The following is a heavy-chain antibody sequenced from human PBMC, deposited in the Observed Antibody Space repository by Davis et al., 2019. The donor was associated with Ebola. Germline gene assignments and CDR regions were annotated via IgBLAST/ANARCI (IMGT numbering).Heavy chain of an antibody. CDR1: GFTFSTYW. Sequence: SPITPCAVPGFTFSTYWMTRVRQAPGKGLEWVANIKQDGSEKYYVDSVKGRFNISRDNAENSVDLQMNSLRAEDTAVYYCVRGPPYNSGSYPWIYWGQGTLVTVSS. V-gene: IGHV3-7*04. CDR2: IKQDGSEK. CDR3: VRGPPYNSGSYPWIY. J-gene: IGHJ4*02. D-gene: IGHD3-10*01.